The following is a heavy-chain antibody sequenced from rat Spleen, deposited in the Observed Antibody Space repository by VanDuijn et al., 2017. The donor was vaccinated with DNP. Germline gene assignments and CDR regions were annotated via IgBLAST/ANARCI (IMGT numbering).Heavy chain of an antibody. CDR1: GFTFNNYY. Sequence: EVQLVESGGDLVQPGGSLKLSCIASGFTFNNYYMTWIRQVPGTGLEWVASISNGGGSTYYPDSVKGRFTISIDNAKNTLQLQMNNLRSEDTATYYCARDAGGPFDYWGQGVMVTVSS. CDR3: ARDAGGPFDY. V-gene: IGHV5-31*01. J-gene: IGHJ2*01. CDR2: ISNGGGST. D-gene: IGHD1-11*01.